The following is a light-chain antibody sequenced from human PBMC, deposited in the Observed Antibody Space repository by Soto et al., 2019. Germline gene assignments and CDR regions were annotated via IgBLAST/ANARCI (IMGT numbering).Light chain of an antibody. CDR3: QQYNST. CDR2: KAS. CDR1: QSISSW. Sequence: DIQMTQSPSTLSASVGDRVTITCRASQSISSWLAWYQQKPGKAPKLLIYKASSLESGVPSRFSGRGSGTEFTLTISSLQPDDFAAYYCQQYNSTFGQGTKLEIK. J-gene: IGKJ2*01. V-gene: IGKV1-5*03.